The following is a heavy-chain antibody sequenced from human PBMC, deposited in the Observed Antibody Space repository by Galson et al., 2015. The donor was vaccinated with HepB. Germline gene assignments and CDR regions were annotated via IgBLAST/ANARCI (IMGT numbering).Heavy chain of an antibody. CDR2: IYYSGST. Sequence: ETLSLTCTVSGGSISSSSYYWGWIRQPPGKGLEWIGSIYYSGSTYYNPSLKSRVTISVDTSKNQFSLKLSSVTAADTAVYYCATLLGYCSGGSCPVPYGMDVWGQGTTVTVSS. V-gene: IGHV4-39*01. J-gene: IGHJ6*02. CDR1: GGSISSSSYY. CDR3: ATLLGYCSGGSCPVPYGMDV. D-gene: IGHD2-15*01.